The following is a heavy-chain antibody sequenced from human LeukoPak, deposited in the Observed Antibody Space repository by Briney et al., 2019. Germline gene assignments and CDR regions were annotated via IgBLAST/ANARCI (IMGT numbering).Heavy chain of an antibody. CDR1: GGSISSCY. J-gene: IGHJ4*02. V-gene: IGHV4-59*08. CDR3: ASLRGSYYPTGPFDY. CDR2: IYYSGST. Sequence: PSETLSLTCTVSGGSISSCYRSWIRQPPGKGLEWIGYIYYSGSTNYNPSLKSRVTISVDTSKNQFSLKLSSVTAADTAVYYCASLRGSYYPTGPFDYWGQGTLVTVSS. D-gene: IGHD1-26*01.